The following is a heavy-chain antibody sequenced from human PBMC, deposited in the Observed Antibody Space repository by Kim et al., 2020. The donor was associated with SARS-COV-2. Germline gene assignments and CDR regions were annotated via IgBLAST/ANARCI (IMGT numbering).Heavy chain of an antibody. D-gene: IGHD3-9*01. CDR2: IYWDDDK. V-gene: IGHV2-5*02. Sequence: SGPTLVNPTQTLTLTCTFSGFSLNTGGGVGVGWIRQPPGKALEWLALIYWDDDKRYSPSLKSRLIITKDTSKNQVVLTMTNMDPVDTATYYCVHDRTGFYLDYWGQGTLVTVSS. CDR3: VHDRTGFYLDY. J-gene: IGHJ4*02. CDR1: GFSLNTGGGVG.